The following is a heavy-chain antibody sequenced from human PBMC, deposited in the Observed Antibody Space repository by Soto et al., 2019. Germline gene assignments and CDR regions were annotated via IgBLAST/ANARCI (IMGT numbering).Heavy chain of an antibody. Sequence: GGSLRLSCAASGFTFSSYDMSWVRQAPGKGLEWVSSVATNGYPYYRDSIKGRFTISRDNSRNTFYLQMNSLRAEDTAVYYCADPGSGYSWGQGTLVTVSS. D-gene: IGHD3-22*01. J-gene: IGHJ5*02. V-gene: IGHV3-23*01. CDR3: ADPGSGYS. CDR2: VATNGYP. CDR1: GFTFSSYD.